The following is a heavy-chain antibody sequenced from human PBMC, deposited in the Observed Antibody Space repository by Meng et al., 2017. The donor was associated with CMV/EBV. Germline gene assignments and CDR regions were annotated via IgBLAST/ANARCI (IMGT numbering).Heavy chain of an antibody. CDR1: GGTFSSYA. V-gene: IGHV1-69*10. CDR2: IIPILGIA. D-gene: IGHD2-2*01. Sequence: SVKVSCKASGGTFSSYAISWVRQAPGQGLEWMGGIIPILGIANYAQKSQGRVTITADKSTSTAYMELSSLRSEDTAVYYCAIQLGYCSSTSCERDFDYWGQGTLVTVSS. CDR3: AIQLGYCSSTSCERDFDY. J-gene: IGHJ4*02.